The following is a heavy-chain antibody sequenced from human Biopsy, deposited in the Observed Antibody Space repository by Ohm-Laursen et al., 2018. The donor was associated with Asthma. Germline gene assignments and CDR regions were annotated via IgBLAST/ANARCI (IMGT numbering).Heavy chain of an antibody. CDR3: TKDTGELGMSAFDV. CDR1: GFTFDDYA. Sequence: SLRLSCTASGFTFDDYAMHWVRQAPGKGLEWVSGVSWNSGSIDYADSVKGRFAISRDNAKNSLYLQMNSLRVEDTAFYHCTKDTGELGMSAFDVWGQGTMVAVSS. D-gene: IGHD7-27*01. J-gene: IGHJ3*01. V-gene: IGHV3-9*01. CDR2: VSWNSGSI.